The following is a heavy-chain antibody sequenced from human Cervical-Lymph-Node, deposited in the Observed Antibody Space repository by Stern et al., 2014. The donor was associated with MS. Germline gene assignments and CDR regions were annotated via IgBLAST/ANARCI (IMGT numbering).Heavy chain of an antibody. Sequence: VQLVESGGGLVQPGGSLRLSCAASGFTFSSYDRHWVRQATGKGLEWVSAIGTAGDTYYPGSVKGRFTISRENAKNSLYLQMNSLRAGDTAVYYCAREGDYVTFDIWGQGTMVTVSS. J-gene: IGHJ3*02. V-gene: IGHV3-13*01. D-gene: IGHD4-17*01. CDR2: IGTAGDT. CDR3: AREGDYVTFDI. CDR1: GFTFSSYD.